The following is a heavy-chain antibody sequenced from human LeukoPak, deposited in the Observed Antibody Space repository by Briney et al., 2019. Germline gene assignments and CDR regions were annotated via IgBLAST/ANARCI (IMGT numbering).Heavy chain of an antibody. V-gene: IGHV4-59*01. CDR2: IYHSGST. D-gene: IGHD2-21*01. CDR3: ARAPLALIVFDI. CDR1: GGSISNSY. J-gene: IGHJ3*02. Sequence: SETLSLTCTVSGGSISNSYGSWIRQPPGKGLEWIAYIYHSGSTNYNPSLKSRVTISVDTSKNQFSLKLSSVTAADTAMYYCARAPLALIVFDIWGQGTMVTVSS.